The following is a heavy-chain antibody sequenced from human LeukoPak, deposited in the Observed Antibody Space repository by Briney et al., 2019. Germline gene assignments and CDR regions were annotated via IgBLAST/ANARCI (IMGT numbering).Heavy chain of an antibody. CDR1: GYTFTGYY. CDR3: ARDRATKYSSGYFWFGFNDY. D-gene: IGHD3-22*01. V-gene: IGHV1-2*02. Sequence: ASVKVSCKASGYTFTGYYMHWVRQAPGQGLEWMGWINPNSGGTNYAQKFQGRVTMTRDTSISTAYMELSRLRSDDTAVYYCARDRATKYSSGYFWFGFNDYWGQGTLVTVSS. J-gene: IGHJ4*02. CDR2: INPNSGGT.